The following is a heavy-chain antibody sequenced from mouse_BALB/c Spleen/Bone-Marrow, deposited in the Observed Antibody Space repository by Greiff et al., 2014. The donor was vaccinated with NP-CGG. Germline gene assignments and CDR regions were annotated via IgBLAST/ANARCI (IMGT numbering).Heavy chain of an antibody. CDR2: IYPGDFNT. J-gene: IGHJ4*01. D-gene: IGHD2-4*01. V-gene: IGHV1S56*01. CDR3: ARKSQRAYDSMNY. CDR1: GYTFTSYY. Sequence: VQLQQSGPELVEPGASVRISCKASGYTFTSYYVHWVRQRPGQGLEWIGWIYPGDFNTKYNEKFKGKATLTADKSSSTASMQVSSLTSEDSAVYFCARKSQRAYDSMNYWGQGTSVTVSS.